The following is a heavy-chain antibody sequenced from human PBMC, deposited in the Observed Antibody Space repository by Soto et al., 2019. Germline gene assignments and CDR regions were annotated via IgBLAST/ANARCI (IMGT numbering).Heavy chain of an antibody. CDR3: AREVDPYYGGNSLSLDY. Sequence: QVQLVQSGAEVKKPGSSVKVSCKASGGTFSTYGINWVRLAPGQGLEWMGWIIPKFGTTKNAQKFQGRVTLTEEESTNTAYMELKYLRSEDTAVYFCAREVDPYYGGNSLSLDYWGQGTLVTVSS. D-gene: IGHD4-17*01. CDR2: IIPKFGTT. V-gene: IGHV1-69*13. CDR1: GGTFSTYG. J-gene: IGHJ4*02.